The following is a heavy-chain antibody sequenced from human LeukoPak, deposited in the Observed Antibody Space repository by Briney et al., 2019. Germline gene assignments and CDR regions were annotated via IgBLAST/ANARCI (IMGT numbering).Heavy chain of an antibody. D-gene: IGHD3-22*01. CDR1: GFIFSSYW. CDR3: ASPSYYYDSSGSYYFDY. J-gene: IGHJ4*02. CDR2: INIDGSSP. V-gene: IGHV3-74*01. Sequence: PGGSLRLSCAASGFIFSSYWMHWVRQAPGRGLVWVSRINIDGSSPSYADSVKGRFTISRDNAKNTLYLQMNSLRAEDTAVYYCASPSYYYDSSGSYYFDYWGQGTLVTVSS.